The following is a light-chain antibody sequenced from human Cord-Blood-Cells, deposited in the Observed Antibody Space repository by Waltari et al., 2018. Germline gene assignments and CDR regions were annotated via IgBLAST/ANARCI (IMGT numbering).Light chain of an antibody. CDR3: QSYDSSNWV. V-gene: IGLV6-57*03. CDR2: EDN. J-gene: IGLJ3*02. CDR1: SGSIASNY. Sequence: NFMLTQPHSVSESPGKTVTISCTRSSGSIASNYVQWYQQRPGSAPTTVIYEDNQRPPAVPDRFSGSIDSSSNSASLTISGLKTEDEADYYCQSYDSSNWVFGGGTKLTVL.